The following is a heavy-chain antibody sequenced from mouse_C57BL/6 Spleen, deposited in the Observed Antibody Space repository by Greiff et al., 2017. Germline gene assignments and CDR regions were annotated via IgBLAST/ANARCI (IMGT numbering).Heavy chain of an antibody. Sequence: DVKLVESGGGLVKPGGSLKLPCAASGFTFSSYTMSWARQTPEKRLEWVATISGGGGNTYYPDSVKGRFTISRDNAKNTLYLQMGSLRSEDTALYYCARHERLAWFAYWGQGTLVTVSA. CDR3: ARHERLAWFAY. D-gene: IGHD3-2*02. V-gene: IGHV5-9*01. CDR2: ISGGGGNT. J-gene: IGHJ3*01. CDR1: GFTFSSYT.